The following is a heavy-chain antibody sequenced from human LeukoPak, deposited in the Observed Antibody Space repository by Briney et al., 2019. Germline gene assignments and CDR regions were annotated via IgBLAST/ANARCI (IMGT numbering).Heavy chain of an antibody. CDR2: INPNSGGT. V-gene: IGHV1-2*02. CDR1: GYTFTGHY. D-gene: IGHD6-13*01. Sequence: ASVKVSCKASGYTFTGHYMHWVRQAPGQGLEWMGWINPNSGGTNYAQKFQGRVTMTRDTSISTAYMELSRLRSDDTAVYYCALSPGSIAAAGSGTDNWFDPWGQGTLVTVSS. CDR3: ALSPGSIAAAGSGTDNWFDP. J-gene: IGHJ5*02.